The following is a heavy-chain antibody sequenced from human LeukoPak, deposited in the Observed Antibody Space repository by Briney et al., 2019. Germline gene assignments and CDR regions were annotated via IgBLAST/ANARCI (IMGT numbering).Heavy chain of an antibody. J-gene: IGHJ4*02. D-gene: IGHD3-10*01. CDR1: GFTFSSYW. V-gene: IGHV3-7*01. Sequence: PGGSLRLSCAASGFTFSSYWMSWVRQAPGKGLEWVANIKQDGSEKYYVDSVKGRFTISRDNAKNSLYLQMNSLRAEDTAVYYCARGSSGSYFLNWGLCEIEFDYWGQGTLVTVSS. CDR3: ARGSSGSYFLNWGLCEIEFDY. CDR2: IKQDGSEK.